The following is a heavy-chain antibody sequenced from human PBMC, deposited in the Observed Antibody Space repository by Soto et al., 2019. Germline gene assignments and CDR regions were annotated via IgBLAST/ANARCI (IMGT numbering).Heavy chain of an antibody. Sequence: GESLKISCKGPGYSFTSYWISWVRQMPGKGLEWMGRIDPSDSYTNYSPSFQGHVTISADKPISTAYLQWSSLKASDTAMYYCATRGVTPPSAYYGMDVWGQGTTVTVSS. D-gene: IGHD3-10*01. CDR2: IDPSDSYT. J-gene: IGHJ6*02. V-gene: IGHV5-10-1*01. CDR1: GYSFTSYW. CDR3: ATRGVTPPSAYYGMDV.